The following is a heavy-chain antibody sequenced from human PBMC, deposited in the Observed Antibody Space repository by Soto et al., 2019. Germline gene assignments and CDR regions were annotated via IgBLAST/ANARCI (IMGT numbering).Heavy chain of an antibody. CDR1: GFTFSGYA. CDR2: ISGSAGNT. J-gene: IGHJ5*02. CDR3: AKGLAVSNNFFDP. D-gene: IGHD3-9*01. V-gene: IGHV3-23*01. Sequence: GGSLRLSCEVSGFTFSGYAMSWVRQAPEKGLEWVSGISGSAGNTYYADSVKGRFTIARDKSKNTLHLQMNSLRANDTAIYYCAKGLAVSNNFFDPWGQGTLVTVSS.